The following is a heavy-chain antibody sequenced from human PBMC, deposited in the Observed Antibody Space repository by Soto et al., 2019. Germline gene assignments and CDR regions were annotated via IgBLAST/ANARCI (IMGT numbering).Heavy chain of an antibody. CDR1: GGLFSSFA. D-gene: IGHD3-16*01. CDR3: ARGGGPYVWFNEF. Sequence: QEQLVQSGPEVRKPGSSVKVSCKDSGGLFSSFAISWVRQAPGEGLEWLGGIIPVFGSTNYAEKFQGRVTITADESTNTAYMELTSLPPGDTAMYYCARGGGPYVWFNEFWGQGTLVTVSS. V-gene: IGHV1-69*01. CDR2: IIPVFGST. J-gene: IGHJ4*02.